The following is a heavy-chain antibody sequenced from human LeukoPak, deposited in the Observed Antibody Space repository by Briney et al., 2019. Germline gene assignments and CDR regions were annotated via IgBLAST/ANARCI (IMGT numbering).Heavy chain of an antibody. V-gene: IGHV4-34*01. CDR1: GGSFSGYY. CDR3: ARVPYGSARRPADY. Sequence: PSETLSLTCAVYGGSFSGYYWSWIRQPPGKGLEWIGEISHSGSTNYNPSLKGRVTISVDTSKNQFSLKLSSVTAADTAVYYCARVPYGSARRPADYWGQGTLVTVSS. D-gene: IGHD6-25*01. J-gene: IGHJ4*02. CDR2: ISHSGST.